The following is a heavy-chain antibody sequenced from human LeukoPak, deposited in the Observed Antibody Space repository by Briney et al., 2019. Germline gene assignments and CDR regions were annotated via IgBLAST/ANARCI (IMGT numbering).Heavy chain of an antibody. D-gene: IGHD3-10*01. Sequence: PGGSLRLSCAASGFSFRSFWMTWVRQAPGKGLEWVADISQDGSEKYSVDSVEGRFTISRDSAKNSLYLQMNSLRAEDTAVYYCARDARGDGFDIWGQGTMVSVSS. CDR2: ISQDGSEK. CDR1: GFSFRSFW. J-gene: IGHJ3*02. V-gene: IGHV3-7*05. CDR3: ARDARGDGFDI.